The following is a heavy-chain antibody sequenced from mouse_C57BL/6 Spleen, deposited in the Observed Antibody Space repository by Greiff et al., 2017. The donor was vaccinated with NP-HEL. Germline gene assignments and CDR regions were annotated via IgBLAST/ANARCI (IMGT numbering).Heavy chain of an antibody. CDR3: AKRSRGAMDY. CDR1: GYSFTGYY. D-gene: IGHD3-1*01. CDR2: INPSTGGT. J-gene: IGHJ4*01. Sequence: EVKLVESGPELVKPGASVKISCKASGYSFTGYYMNWVKQSPEKSLEWIGEINPSTGGTTYNQKFKAKATLTVDKSSSTAYMQLKSLTSEDSAVYYCAKRSRGAMDYWGQGTSVTVSS. V-gene: IGHV1-42*01.